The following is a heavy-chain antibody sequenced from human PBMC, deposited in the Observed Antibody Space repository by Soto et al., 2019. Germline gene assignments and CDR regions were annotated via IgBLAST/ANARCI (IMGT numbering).Heavy chain of an antibody. J-gene: IGHJ6*02. Sequence: QVQLVQSGAEVKKPGSPVKVSCKASGGTFSSYAISWVRQAPGQGLEWMGGIIPIFGTANYAQKFQGRVTITADESTSTAYMELSSLRSEDTAVYYCARESMVRGVMLRNGMDVWGQGTTVTVSS. V-gene: IGHV1-69*01. D-gene: IGHD3-10*01. CDR1: GGTFSSYA. CDR2: IIPIFGTA. CDR3: ARESMVRGVMLRNGMDV.